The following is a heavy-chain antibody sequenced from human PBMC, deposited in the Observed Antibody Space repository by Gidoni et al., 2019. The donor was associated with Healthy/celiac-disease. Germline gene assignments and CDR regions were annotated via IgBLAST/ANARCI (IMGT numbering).Heavy chain of an antibody. CDR1: GFTFGSDG. CDR2: ISYDGSNK. Sequence: QLKLVESGGGVVQPGRSLRLSCAASGFTFGSDGMHWVRQAPGKVLEWVAVISYDGSNKYYADSVKGRFTISRDNSKNTLYLQMNSLRAEDTAVYYCAKDGTQLWLSPLDYWGQGTLVTVSS. D-gene: IGHD5-18*01. V-gene: IGHV3-30*18. CDR3: AKDGTQLWLSPLDY. J-gene: IGHJ4*02.